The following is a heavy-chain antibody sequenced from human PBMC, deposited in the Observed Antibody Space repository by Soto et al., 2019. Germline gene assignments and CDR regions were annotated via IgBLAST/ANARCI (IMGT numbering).Heavy chain of an antibody. Sequence: GASVKVSCKATGYIFTAYYTHWVRQAPGQGLEWLGWMNPNSGDSNYAQQFQGRVTMTRDTSISTAYMELRRLTFDDTAVYYCTRDGGYSSSSGLLSYWGQGTLVTVSS. CDR2: MNPNSGDS. D-gene: IGHD6-6*01. V-gene: IGHV1-2*02. CDR3: TRDGGYSSSSGLLSY. CDR1: GYIFTAYY. J-gene: IGHJ4*02.